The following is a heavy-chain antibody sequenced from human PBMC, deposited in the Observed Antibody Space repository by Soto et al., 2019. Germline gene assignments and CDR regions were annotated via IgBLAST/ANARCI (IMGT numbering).Heavy chain of an antibody. CDR3: AKRRGSGSNF. CDR2: ISSSGGST. CDR1: GFTFSSYA. Sequence: EVQLLESGGGLVQAGGSLRLSCAASGFTFSSYAMSWVRQAPGKGLEWVSAISSSGGSTYYADSVKGRFTISRDNSKNTRYLQMNSLRAEDTAAYYCAKRRGSGSNFRGQGTLVTVSS. V-gene: IGHV3-23*01. D-gene: IGHD3-10*01. J-gene: IGHJ4*02.